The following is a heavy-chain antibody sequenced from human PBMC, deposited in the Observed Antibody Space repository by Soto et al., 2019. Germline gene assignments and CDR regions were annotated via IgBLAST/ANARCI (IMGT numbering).Heavy chain of an antibody. CDR2: VTHSGTA. V-gene: IGHV4-30-2*01. CDR1: GGSIDSGAFS. CDR3: ARIHWAQSSLDY. J-gene: IGHJ4*02. D-gene: IGHD6-19*01. Sequence: PSETLSLTCAVSGGSIDSGAFSLSWIRQPPGKGREWIGYVTHSGTAYSIPTLNGRLTLSVASSQTQFSLKLTSVTAADSAFSYCARIHWAQSSLDYWGRGILVTVSS.